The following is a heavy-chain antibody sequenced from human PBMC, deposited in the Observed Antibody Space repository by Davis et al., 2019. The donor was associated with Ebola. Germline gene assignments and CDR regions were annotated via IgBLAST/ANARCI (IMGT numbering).Heavy chain of an antibody. Sequence: AASVKVSCKASGYTFTSYDINWVRQATGQGLEWMGGFDPEDGETIYAQKFQGRVTMTEDTSTDTAYMELSSLRSDDTAVYYCARAQFPTTSDHWGQGTLVTVSS. D-gene: IGHD1-1*01. CDR2: FDPEDGET. J-gene: IGHJ4*02. V-gene: IGHV1-24*01. CDR3: ARAQFPTTSDH. CDR1: GYTFTSYD.